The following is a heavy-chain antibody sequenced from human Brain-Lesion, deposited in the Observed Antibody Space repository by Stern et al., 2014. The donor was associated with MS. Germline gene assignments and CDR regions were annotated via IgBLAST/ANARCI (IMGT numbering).Heavy chain of an antibody. D-gene: IGHD2-2*01. Sequence: QLQLGQSGAEVKKPGASVKVSCKASGYTFSSYDITWVRQASGHGLEWMGWMNPYSGNTGYAQKFKGRVSMTSDPSISTVYMELTSLTSGDTAVYFCARAVRNQLLSEYWGQGTLVTVSS. V-gene: IGHV1-8*01. CDR3: ARAVRNQLLSEY. J-gene: IGHJ4*02. CDR1: GYTFSSYD. CDR2: MNPYSGNT.